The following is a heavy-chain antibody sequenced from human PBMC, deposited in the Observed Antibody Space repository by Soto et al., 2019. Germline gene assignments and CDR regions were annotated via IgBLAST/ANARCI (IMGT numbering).Heavy chain of an antibody. CDR1: GGSIRSNY. J-gene: IGHJ6*02. V-gene: IGHV4-4*07. CDR3: AREGASGFGMDV. D-gene: IGHD1-26*01. CDR2: IYISGTT. Sequence: SETLSLTCNVSGGSIRSNYWSWIRQPAGKALEWIGRIYISGTTNYNPSLKSRATMLIDTSKNQFSLILSSVTAADTGVYYCAREGASGFGMDVWGQGTTVTVSS.